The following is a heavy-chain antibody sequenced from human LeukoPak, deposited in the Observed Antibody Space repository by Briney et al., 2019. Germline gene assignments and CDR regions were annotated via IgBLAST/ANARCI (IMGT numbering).Heavy chain of an antibody. CDR2: INPNSGGK. Sequence: GASVKVSCKASGYTFTGYYFHWVRQAPGQGLEWMGWINPNSGGKNYAQKFQGRVTMTRDTSSSTVYMELSRLTSDDTAVYYCARDSTMAGPEGIDYWGQGTLVTVSS. J-gene: IGHJ4*02. CDR1: GYTFTGYY. V-gene: IGHV1-2*02. D-gene: IGHD5-24*01. CDR3: ARDSTMAGPEGIDY.